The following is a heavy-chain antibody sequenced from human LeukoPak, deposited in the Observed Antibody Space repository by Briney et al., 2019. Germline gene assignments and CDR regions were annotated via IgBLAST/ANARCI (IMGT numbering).Heavy chain of an antibody. V-gene: IGHV1-69*04. J-gene: IGHJ6*02. CDR3: AREQAPREWYEQQLVRYVEGYYYYGMDV. D-gene: IGHD6-13*01. CDR1: GGTFSSYA. Sequence: GASVKVSCKASGGTFSSYAISWVRQAPGQGLEWMGRIIPILGIANYAQKFQGRVTITADKSTSTAYMELSSLRSEDTAVYYCAREQAPREWYEQQLVRYVEGYYYYGMDVWGQGTTVTVSS. CDR2: IIPILGIA.